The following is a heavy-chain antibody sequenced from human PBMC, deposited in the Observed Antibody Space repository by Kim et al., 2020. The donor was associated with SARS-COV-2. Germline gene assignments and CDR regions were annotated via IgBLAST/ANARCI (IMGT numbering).Heavy chain of an antibody. CDR2: INPSGGST. D-gene: IGHD2-2*01. CDR3: AREWGGYCSSTSCPTAITNWFDP. J-gene: IGHJ5*02. Sequence: ASVKVSCKASGYTFTSYYMHWVRQAPGQGLEWMGIINPSGGSTSYAQKFQGRVTMTRDTSTSTVYMELSSLRSEDTAVYYCAREWGGYCSSTSCPTAITNWFDPWGQGTLVTVSS. CDR1: GYTFTSYY. V-gene: IGHV1-46*01.